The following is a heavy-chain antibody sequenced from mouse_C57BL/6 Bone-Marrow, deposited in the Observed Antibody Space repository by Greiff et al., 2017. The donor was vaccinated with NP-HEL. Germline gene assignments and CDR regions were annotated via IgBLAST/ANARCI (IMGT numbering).Heavy chain of an antibody. V-gene: IGHV5-9-1*02. CDR1: GFTFSSYA. CDR3: TRDEYGYAMDY. D-gene: IGHD5-1*01. Sequence: EVMLVESGEGLVKPGGSLKLSCAASGFTFSSYAMSWVRQTPEKRLEWVAYISSGGDYIYYADTVKGRFTISRDNARNTLYLQMSSLTSEDTAMSYCTRDEYGYAMDYWGQGTSVTVSS. J-gene: IGHJ4*01. CDR2: ISSGGDYI.